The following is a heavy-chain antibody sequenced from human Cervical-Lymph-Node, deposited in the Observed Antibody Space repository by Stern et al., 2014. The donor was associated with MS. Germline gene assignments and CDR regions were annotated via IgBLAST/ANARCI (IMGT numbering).Heavy chain of an antibody. CDR1: GFTFSSYG. Sequence: QMQLVQSGGGVVQPGRSLRLSCAASGFTFSSYGMHWVRQAPGKGLEWVAIISYDGSNKYYADSVKGRFTISRDNSKNTLYLQMNSLRAEDTAVYYCAKVSGDGYIDYWGQGTLVTVSS. D-gene: IGHD5-24*01. V-gene: IGHV3-30*18. CDR2: ISYDGSNK. J-gene: IGHJ4*02. CDR3: AKVSGDGYIDY.